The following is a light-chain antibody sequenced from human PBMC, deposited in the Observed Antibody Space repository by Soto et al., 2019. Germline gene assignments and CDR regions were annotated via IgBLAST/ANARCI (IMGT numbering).Light chain of an antibody. CDR3: HPANSFPLT. Sequence: DIQMTQSPSSVSASVGDRVTITCRTSQGISSWLAWHQQKPGKAPKLLIYAASSLQSGVPSRFSGSGSGTDFTLTISSLQPEDFATYYCHPANSFPLTFRGATKVEIK. J-gene: IGKJ4*01. CDR1: QGISSW. V-gene: IGKV1-12*01. CDR2: AAS.